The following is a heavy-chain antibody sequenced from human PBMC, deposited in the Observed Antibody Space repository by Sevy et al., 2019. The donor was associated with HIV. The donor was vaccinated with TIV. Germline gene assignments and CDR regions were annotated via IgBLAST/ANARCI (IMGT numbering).Heavy chain of an antibody. Sequence: GGSLRLSCAASGFTFSSYRMTWVRQAPGKGLEWVSCISSNSDYINYADSVKGRFTISRDNAKNLLYLQMDSLGAEDTAVYYCARAVVEISTWRSDYWGQGSLVTVSS. CDR2: ISSNSDYI. CDR1: GFTFSSYR. V-gene: IGHV3-21*01. CDR3: ARAVVEISTWRSDY. D-gene: IGHD5-12*01. J-gene: IGHJ4*02.